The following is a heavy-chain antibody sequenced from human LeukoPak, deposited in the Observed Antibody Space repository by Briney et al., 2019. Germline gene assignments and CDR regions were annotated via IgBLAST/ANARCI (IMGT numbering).Heavy chain of an antibody. CDR2: ISFDGSNR. CDR3: AKDRLMDPGTFTGYFDS. J-gene: IGHJ4*02. Sequence: GGSLRLSCVASGFTFSRNGMDWVGQGPGKGLEWVAVISFDGSNRYYVDSVKGRFTISRDNSKNTLYLQMNSLRGEDTAVYYCAKDRLMDPGTFTGYFDSWGQGILVAVSS. V-gene: IGHV3-30*18. D-gene: IGHD3-9*01. CDR1: GFTFSRNG.